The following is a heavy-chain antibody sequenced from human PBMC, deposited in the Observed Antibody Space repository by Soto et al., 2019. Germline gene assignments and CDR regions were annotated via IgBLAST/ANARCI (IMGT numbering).Heavy chain of an antibody. V-gene: IGHV4-30-4*01. CDR3: ARAQGSGFLVS. CDR1: GGSISSGDYY. D-gene: IGHD3-10*01. Sequence: LSLTCTVSGGSISSGDYYWSWIRQPPGKGLEWIGYIYYSGSTYYNPSLKSRVTISVDTSKNQFSLKLSSVTAADTAVYYCARAQGSGFLVSWGQGTLVTVSS. CDR2: IYYSGST. J-gene: IGHJ4*02.